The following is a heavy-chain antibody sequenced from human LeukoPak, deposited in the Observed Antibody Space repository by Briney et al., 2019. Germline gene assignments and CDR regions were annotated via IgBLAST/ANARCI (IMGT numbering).Heavy chain of an antibody. CDR2: ISYDGSIR. D-gene: IGHD3-22*01. J-gene: IGHJ4*02. CDR1: GFTFRSYG. Sequence: QPGRSLRLSCAVSGFTFRSYGMHWVRQAPGKGLEWVAVISYDGSIRYYADSVKGRFTISRDNPKNTLYLQVNSLRAEDTAVYYCAKGYYDSNGNYYYFDYWGQGTLVTVSS. V-gene: IGHV3-30*18. CDR3: AKGYYDSNGNYYYFDY.